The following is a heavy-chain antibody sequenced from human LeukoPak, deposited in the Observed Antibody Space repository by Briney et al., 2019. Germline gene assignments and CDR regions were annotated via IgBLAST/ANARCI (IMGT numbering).Heavy chain of an antibody. D-gene: IGHD2-15*01. CDR1: GFAFANVW. J-gene: IGHJ4*02. CDR3: ATEVMVVNGDDY. CDR2: IRSKTDGEII. Sequence: GGSLRLSCAASGFAFANVWMNWVRQAPGKGLECVGRIRSKTDGEIIDYAAPVKGRFAISRDDSKNMLYLQMSSLKTEDTGVYYCATEVMVVNGDDYWGQGTLVTVSS. V-gene: IGHV3-15*07.